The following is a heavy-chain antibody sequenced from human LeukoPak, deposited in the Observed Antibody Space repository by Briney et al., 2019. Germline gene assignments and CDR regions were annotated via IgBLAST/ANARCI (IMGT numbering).Heavy chain of an antibody. D-gene: IGHD3-10*01. CDR2: IYYSGNT. V-gene: IGHV4-30-4*01. CDR1: DGSISSGNYY. CDR3: ARHPYYFGSGSYFYYGVDV. Sequence: SQTLSLTCTVSDGSISSGNYYWSWIRQPPGKGLEWIGYIYYSGNTYYNPSLKSRVTISVDTSKNQFSLKLSSVTAADTAVYYCARHPYYFGSGSYFYYGVDVWGQGTTVTVSS. J-gene: IGHJ6*02.